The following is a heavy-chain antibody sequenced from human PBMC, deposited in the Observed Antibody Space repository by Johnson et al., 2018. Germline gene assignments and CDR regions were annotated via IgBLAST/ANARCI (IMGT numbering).Heavy chain of an antibody. D-gene: IGHD5-18*01. CDR3: TTDVDTAMSPYYYYYMDV. J-gene: IGHJ6*03. Sequence: QVQLVESGGGVVQPGRSLRLSCTASGFTFSSYAMHWVRQAPGKGLEWVAVISYDGSNKYYADSVKGRFTISRDNSKNTRYLQMNSLRAEDTAVYYCTTDVDTAMSPYYYYYMDVWGKGTTVTVSS. V-gene: IGHV3-30-3*01. CDR2: ISYDGSNK. CDR1: GFTFSSYA.